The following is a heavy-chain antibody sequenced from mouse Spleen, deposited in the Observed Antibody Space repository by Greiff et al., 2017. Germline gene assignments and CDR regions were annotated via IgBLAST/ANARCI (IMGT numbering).Heavy chain of an antibody. J-gene: IGHJ2*01. D-gene: IGHD2-4*01. CDR1: GYAFSSYW. CDR3: ARVDYDYDFDY. CDR2: IYPGDGDT. V-gene: IGHV1-80*01. Sequence: QVQLQQSGAELVKPGASVKISCKASGYAFSSYWMNWVKQRPGKGLEWIGQIYPGDGDTNYNGKFKGKATLTADKSSSTAYMQLSSLTSEDSAVYFCARVDYDYDFDYWGQGTTLTVSS.